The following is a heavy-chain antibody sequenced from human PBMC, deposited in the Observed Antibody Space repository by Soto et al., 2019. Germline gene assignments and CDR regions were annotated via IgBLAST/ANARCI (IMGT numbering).Heavy chain of an antibody. CDR1: GFTFSSYG. Sequence: PGGSLRLSCAASGFTFSSYGMHWVRQAPGKGLEWVAVISYDGSNKYYADSVKGRFTISRDNSKNTLYLQMNSLRAEDTAVYYCAKILSTSYSFYYYYGMDVWGQGTTVTVSS. V-gene: IGHV3-30*18. CDR3: AKILSTSYSFYYYYGMDV. J-gene: IGHJ6*02. CDR2: ISYDGSNK. D-gene: IGHD2-15*01.